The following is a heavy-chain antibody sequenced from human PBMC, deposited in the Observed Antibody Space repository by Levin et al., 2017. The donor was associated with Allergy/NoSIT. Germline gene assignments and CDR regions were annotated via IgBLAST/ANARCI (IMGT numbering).Heavy chain of an antibody. J-gene: IGHJ6*02. CDR2: IFSNDEK. Sequence: SGPTLVKPTETLTLTCTVSGSSLNNPRMGVAWIRQPPGKALQWLAHIFSNDEKAYGTSLKTRLTISKDTSRSQVVLTITDGGPAETATYFCARVPRNWNYLTGSYFYNGLDLWGQGTTVTVSS. CDR1: GSSLNNPRMG. V-gene: IGHV2-26*01. D-gene: IGHD1-7*01. CDR3: ARVPRNWNYLTGSYFYNGLDL.